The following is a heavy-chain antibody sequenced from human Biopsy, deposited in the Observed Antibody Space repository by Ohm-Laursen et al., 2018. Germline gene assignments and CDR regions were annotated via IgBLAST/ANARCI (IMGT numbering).Heavy chain of an antibody. J-gene: IGHJ4*02. CDR3: ARGSSYGYDFDY. D-gene: IGHD5-18*01. CDR1: DGSLNSYY. CDR2: IYYSGST. V-gene: IGHV4-59*07. Sequence: PSDTLSLTCTVSDGSLNSYYWNWIRQPPGQRLEWIGNIYYSGSTNFNPSLKSRVTISVDTSKNQFSLKLSSVTAADTAVYFCARGSSYGYDFDYWGQGTLVAVSS.